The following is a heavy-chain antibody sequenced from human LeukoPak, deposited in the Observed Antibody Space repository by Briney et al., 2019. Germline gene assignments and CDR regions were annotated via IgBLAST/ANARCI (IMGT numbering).Heavy chain of an antibody. CDR2: IIPIFGTA. Sequence: ASVKVSCKASGGTFSSYAISWVRQAPGQGLEWMGRIIPIFGTANYAQKFQGRVTITTDESTSTAYMELSSLRSEDTAVYYCARSPALYHYDSSGSYWGQGTLVTVSS. CDR3: ARSPALYHYDSSGSY. CDR1: GGTFSSYA. D-gene: IGHD3-22*01. V-gene: IGHV1-69*05. J-gene: IGHJ4*02.